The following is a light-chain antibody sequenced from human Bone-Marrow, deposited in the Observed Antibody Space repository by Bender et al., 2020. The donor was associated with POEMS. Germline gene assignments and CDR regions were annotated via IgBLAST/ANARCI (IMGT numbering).Light chain of an antibody. V-gene: IGLV3-21*03. J-gene: IGLJ3*02. Sequence: SYVLTQPPSMSVAPGKTATITCEGDNIGGKTLYWSQQRPGRAPALVMQDDNDRPSGIPDRFSGSKSGTSASLAITGLQAEDEGDYYCQSYDNSLGGWVFGGGTKLTVV. CDR1: NIGGKT. CDR2: DDN. CDR3: QSYDNSLGGWV.